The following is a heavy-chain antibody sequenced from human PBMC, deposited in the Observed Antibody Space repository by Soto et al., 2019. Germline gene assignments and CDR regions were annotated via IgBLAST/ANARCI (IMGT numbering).Heavy chain of an antibody. V-gene: IGHV4-34*01. CDR3: ARGAENDSSGYYHKAYFDY. CDR1: GGSFSGYY. Sequence: SETLSLTCAVYGGSFSGYYWSWIRQPPGKGLEWIGEINHSGSTNYNPSLKSRVTISVDTSKNQFSLKLSSVTAADTAVYYCARGAENDSSGYYHKAYFDYWGQGTLVTVSS. D-gene: IGHD3-22*01. J-gene: IGHJ4*02. CDR2: INHSGST.